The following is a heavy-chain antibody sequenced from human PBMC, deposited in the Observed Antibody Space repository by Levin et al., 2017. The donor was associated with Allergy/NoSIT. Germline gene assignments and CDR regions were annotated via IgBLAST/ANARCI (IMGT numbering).Heavy chain of an antibody. D-gene: IGHD2/OR15-2a*01. Sequence: QPGGSLRLSCVASGFNFSNFAMNWVRQAPGKGLEWVLGISGSGGSTYHADSVKGRFTISRDNSKNTLYLQMTSLTAADTAIFYCARDRLGYFPEDWFDPWGQGTLVNVSS. V-gene: IGHV3-23*01. CDR2: ISGSGGST. CDR1: GFNFSNFA. CDR3: ARDRLGYFPEDWFDP. J-gene: IGHJ5*02.